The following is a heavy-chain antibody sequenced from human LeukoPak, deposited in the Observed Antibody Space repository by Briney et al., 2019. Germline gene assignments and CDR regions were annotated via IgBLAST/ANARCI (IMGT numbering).Heavy chain of an antibody. D-gene: IGHD1-7*01. CDR2: IYHSGST. CDR3: ARHRSLDRGTTVLDY. V-gene: IGHV4-38-2*01. Sequence: SETLSLTCAVSGYSISSGYYWGWIRQPPGKGLEWIGSIYHSGSTYYNPSLKSRVTISVDTSKNQFSLKLSSVTAADTAVYYCARHRSLDRGTTVLDYSGQGTLVTVSS. CDR1: GYSISSGYY. J-gene: IGHJ4*02.